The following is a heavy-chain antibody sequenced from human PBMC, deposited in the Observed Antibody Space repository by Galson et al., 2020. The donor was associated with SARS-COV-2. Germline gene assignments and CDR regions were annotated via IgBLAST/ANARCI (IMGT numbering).Heavy chain of an antibody. CDR3: ARDEGIRGYNYGRLYYGMDV. CDR1: GFPFSNYS. Sequence: GGSLKLSCAASGFPFSNYSLNWVRLAPGKGLEWVSSISTSSSYTYYVDSVKGRFSISRDNPRNSLYLQMNSLRAEDTAVYYCARDEGIRGYNYGRLYYGMDVWGQGTTVTVSS. V-gene: IGHV3-21*01. CDR2: ISTSSSYT. D-gene: IGHD5-18*01. J-gene: IGHJ6*02.